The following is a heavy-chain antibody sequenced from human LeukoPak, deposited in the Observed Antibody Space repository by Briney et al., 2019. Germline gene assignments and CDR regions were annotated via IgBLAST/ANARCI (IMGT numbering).Heavy chain of an antibody. CDR3: VKDVGGSYAFDY. J-gene: IGHJ4*02. V-gene: IGHV3-64D*09. CDR2: INDTGGRT. Sequence: GGSLRLSCSASGFTFSRYAMHWVRQAPGKGLEYVSGINDTGGRTHYGDSVKGRFSISRDNSKNTLHLQMITLIADDTALYYCVKDVGGSYAFDYWGQGILVTVAS. CDR1: GFTFSRYA. D-gene: IGHD1-26*01.